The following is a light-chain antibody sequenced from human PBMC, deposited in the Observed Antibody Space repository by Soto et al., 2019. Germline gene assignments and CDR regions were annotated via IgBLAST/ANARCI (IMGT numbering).Light chain of an antibody. CDR1: QGISNY. CDR3: QQYDNLPST. J-gene: IGKJ2*01. V-gene: IGKV1-33*01. Sequence: DIQMTQSPSSLSASVGDRVTMTCQASQGISNYLNWYQQKPGKAPQLLIYDASNLETVVPSRFSGGESGTDFTFTISSLQPEDIATSYYQQYDNLPSTFGPGTKLEIK. CDR2: DAS.